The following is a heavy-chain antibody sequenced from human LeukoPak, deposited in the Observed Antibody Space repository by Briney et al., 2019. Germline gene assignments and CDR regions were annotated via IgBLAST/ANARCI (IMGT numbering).Heavy chain of an antibody. CDR1: GYTFTGYI. D-gene: IGHD3-10*01. CDR2: INPNSGDT. Sequence: GASVKVSCKASGYTFTGYIMHWVRQAPGQGLEWMGWINPNSGDTKYTQKFQGRVTLTRDTSISTAYMELNRLRSDDMAVYYCARTELPSYYYGSGSYYKPFDYWGQGTLVTVSS. V-gene: IGHV1-2*02. J-gene: IGHJ4*02. CDR3: ARTELPSYYYGSGSYYKPFDY.